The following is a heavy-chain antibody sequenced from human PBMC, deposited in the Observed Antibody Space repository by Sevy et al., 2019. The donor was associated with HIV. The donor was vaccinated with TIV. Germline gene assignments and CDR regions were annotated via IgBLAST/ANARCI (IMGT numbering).Heavy chain of an antibody. CDR1: GFTFSSYA. CDR3: AREWTQSFWSGYNYYYYGMDV. V-gene: IGHV3-23*01. J-gene: IGHJ6*02. CDR2: ISGSGGST. Sequence: GGSLRLSCAASGFTFSSYAMSWVRQAPGKGLEWVSAISGSGGSTYYADSVKGRFTISRDNSKNTLYLQMNSLRAEDTAVYYCAREWTQSFWSGYNYYYYGMDVWGQGTTVTVSS. D-gene: IGHD3-3*01.